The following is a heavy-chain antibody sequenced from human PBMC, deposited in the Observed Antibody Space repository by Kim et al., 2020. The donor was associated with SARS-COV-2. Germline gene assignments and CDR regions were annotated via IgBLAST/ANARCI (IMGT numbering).Heavy chain of an antibody. V-gene: IGHV7-4-1*02. CDR1: GYSFTRYS. Sequence: ASVKVSCKASGYSFTRYSVNWVRQAPGQGLEWMGWINSKTGNPTYAQGFTGRFVFSLDTSVSTAYLQISSLKAEDTAVYYCAREITVASFDSWGQGTLVT. D-gene: IGHD6-19*01. CDR2: INSKTGNP. CDR3: AREITVASFDS. J-gene: IGHJ4*02.